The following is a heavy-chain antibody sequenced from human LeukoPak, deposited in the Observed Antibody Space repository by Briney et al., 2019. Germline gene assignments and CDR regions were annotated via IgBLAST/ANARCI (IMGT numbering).Heavy chain of an antibody. V-gene: IGHV3-43*01. CDR1: GFPFADFT. D-gene: IGHD2-2*01. CDR3: ARDDQTYCSSSTCYGGAFES. J-gene: IGHJ4*02. CDR2: LSWDVTYQ. Sequence: PGGSLRLSYAASGFPFADFTMHSVRLLPGKCLQWLSLLSWDVTYQYYEDSIKGRFTISRHNSRNTIFLDMKSLTTDDSVLYYCARDDQTYCSSSTCYGGAFESWGQGTLVIVSS.